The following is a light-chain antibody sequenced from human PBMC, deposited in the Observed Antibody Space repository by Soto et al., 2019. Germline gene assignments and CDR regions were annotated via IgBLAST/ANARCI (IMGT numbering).Light chain of an antibody. CDR1: QRITNS. Sequence: DIQMTQSPSSLSASVGDRVTIPCRASQRITNSLNWYQQKPGRAPNLLIYAASSLQRGAPSRFSGSGSGTDFTLTISSLQPDDFATSYCQQTYSPPFTFGPGTKVDIK. CDR3: QQTYSPPFT. CDR2: AAS. J-gene: IGKJ3*01. V-gene: IGKV1-39*01.